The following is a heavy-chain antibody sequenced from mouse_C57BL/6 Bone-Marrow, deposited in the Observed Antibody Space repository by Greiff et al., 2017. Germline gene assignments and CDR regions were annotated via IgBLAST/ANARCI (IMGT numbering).Heavy chain of an antibody. J-gene: IGHJ1*03. Sequence: QVQLQQSGAELVRPGTSVKMSCKASGYTFTNYWIGWAKQRPGHGLEWIGDIYPGGGYTNYNEKFKGKATLTADKSSRTAYMQFSSLTSEDSAIYYCARREDYDEWYFDVWGTGTTVTVSS. V-gene: IGHV1-63*01. CDR1: GYTFTNYW. CDR2: IYPGGGYT. D-gene: IGHD2-4*01. CDR3: ARREDYDEWYFDV.